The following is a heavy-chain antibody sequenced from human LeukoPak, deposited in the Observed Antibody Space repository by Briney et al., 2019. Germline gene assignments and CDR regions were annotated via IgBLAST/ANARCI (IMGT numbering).Heavy chain of an antibody. CDR1: GFTFDDYA. D-gene: IGHD2-2*01. CDR2: ISWNSGSI. CDR3: AKAGRYCSSTSCPDAFDI. V-gene: IGHV3-9*01. J-gene: IGHJ3*02. Sequence: GGSLRLSCAASGFTFDDYAMHWVRQAPGKGPEWVSGISWNSGSIGYADSVKGRFTISRDNAKNSLYLQMNSLRAEDTALYYCAKAGRYCSSTSCPDAFDIWGQGTMVTVSS.